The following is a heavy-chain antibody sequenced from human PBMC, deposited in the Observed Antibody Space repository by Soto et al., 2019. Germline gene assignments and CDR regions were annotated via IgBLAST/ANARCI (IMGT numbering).Heavy chain of an antibody. CDR1: GGSISSSSYY. D-gene: IGHD5-12*01. CDR3: ASFSSGDYSGYDLSY. V-gene: IGHV4-39*01. CDR2: IYYSGST. Sequence: SDTLSLTCTVSGGSISSSSYYWGWIRQPPGKGLEWIGSIYYSGSTYYNPSLKSRVTISVDTSKNQFSLKLSSVTAADTAVYYCASFSSGDYSGYDLSYWGQGTLVTVSS. J-gene: IGHJ4*02.